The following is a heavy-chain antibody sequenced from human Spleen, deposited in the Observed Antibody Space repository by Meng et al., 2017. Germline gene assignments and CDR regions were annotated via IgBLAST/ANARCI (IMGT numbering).Heavy chain of an antibody. CDR1: GDSITNHNW. CDR3: VRSSGWVRTGFDP. V-gene: IGHV4-4*02. D-gene: IGHD6-19*01. J-gene: IGHJ5*02. Sequence: QVQLRESGPALVKPSETLSLTCAVSGDSITNHNWWAWVRQPPGKGLEWIGEIPHRGSSAYNPSLKSRVSMSIDKSRNQFSLRLTSVTSADMAVYYCVRSSGWVRTGFDPWGQGTLVTVSS. CDR2: IPHRGSS.